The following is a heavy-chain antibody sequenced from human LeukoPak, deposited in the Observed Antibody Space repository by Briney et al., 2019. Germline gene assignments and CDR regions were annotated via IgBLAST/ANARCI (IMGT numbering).Heavy chain of an antibody. V-gene: IGHV4-34*01. D-gene: IGHD3-10*01. CDR2: INHSGST. CDR1: GGSFSGYY. Sequence: PSETLSLTCAVYGGSFSGYYWSWIRQPPGKGLEWIGEINHSGSTNYNPSLKSRVTISVDTSKNQFSLKLSSVTAADTAVYYCARYRLWFGEPSFDYWGQGTLVTVSS. J-gene: IGHJ4*02. CDR3: ARYRLWFGEPSFDY.